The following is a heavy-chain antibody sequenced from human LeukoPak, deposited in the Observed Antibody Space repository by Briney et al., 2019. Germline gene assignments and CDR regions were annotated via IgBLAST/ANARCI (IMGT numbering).Heavy chain of an antibody. CDR3: AREQIVRGVMFWFDP. CDR1: GYTFTSYA. V-gene: IGHV1-3*01. J-gene: IGHJ5*02. Sequence: ASVKVSCKASGYTFTSYAIHWVRQAPGQRLEWMGWINGGNGNTKYSQNFQGRVTITKDTSATTAYMELSSLRSEDTAVYYCAREQIVRGVMFWFDPWGQGTLVTVSS. D-gene: IGHD3-10*01. CDR2: INGGNGNT.